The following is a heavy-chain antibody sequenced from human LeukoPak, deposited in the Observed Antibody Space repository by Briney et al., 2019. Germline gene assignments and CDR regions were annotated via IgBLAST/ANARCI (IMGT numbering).Heavy chain of an antibody. CDR3: AGDRDSGSYFDY. CDR1: GYTFTSYY. J-gene: IGHJ4*02. D-gene: IGHD5-12*01. CDR2: INPSGGGT. Sequence: ASVKVSCKASGYTFTSYYIHWVRQAPGQGLEWMGIINPSGGGTSYAQNFQGRVTMTRDTSTSTVYMELSSLRSEDTAVYYCAGDRDSGSYFDYWGQGALVTVSS. V-gene: IGHV1-46*01.